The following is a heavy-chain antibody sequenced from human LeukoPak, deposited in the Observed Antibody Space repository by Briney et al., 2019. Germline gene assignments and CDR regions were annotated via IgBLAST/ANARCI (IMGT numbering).Heavy chain of an antibody. CDR2: INHSGST. Sequence: KPSETLSLTCAVYGGSFSGYYWSWIRQPPGKGLEWIGEINHSGSTNYNPSLKSRVTISVDTSKNQFSLKLSSVTAADTAVYYCARSMDSSWSIPIDYWGQGTLVTVSS. CDR3: ARSMDSSWSIPIDY. D-gene: IGHD6-13*01. V-gene: IGHV4-34*01. CDR1: GGSFSGYY. J-gene: IGHJ4*02.